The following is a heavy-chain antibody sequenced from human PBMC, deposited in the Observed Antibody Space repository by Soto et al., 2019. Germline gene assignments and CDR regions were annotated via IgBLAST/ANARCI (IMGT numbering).Heavy chain of an antibody. CDR1: GFTFSGFP. CDR2: ISATTPNT. V-gene: IGHV3-23*01. Sequence: VQLLESGGGLVQPVGSLRLSCAASGFTFSGFPMSWVRQAPGKGLDWVSTISATTPNTYYADSVKGRFTISRDNSKSTLYLQMNSLRAEDTAVYYCARDWNLDHWGQGTLVT. D-gene: IGHD1-1*01. J-gene: IGHJ4*02. CDR3: ARDWNLDH.